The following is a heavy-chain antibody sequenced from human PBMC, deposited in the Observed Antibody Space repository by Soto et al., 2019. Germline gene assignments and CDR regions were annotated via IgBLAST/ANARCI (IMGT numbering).Heavy chain of an antibody. CDR3: ERVAYDSSGSPNLDY. D-gene: IGHD3-22*01. CDR2: INTNTGKP. CDR1: GYTLTSYA. V-gene: IGHV7-4-1*01. J-gene: IGHJ4*02. Sequence: QVQLVQSGSELKKPGASVKVSCKASGYTLTSYAMTLVRQSPGQGLEWLGWINTNTGKPTYAQVFTGRFVFSLDTSVRTAYLQICSLKAADNAVYYCERVAYDSSGSPNLDYWGQGTLVKFSS.